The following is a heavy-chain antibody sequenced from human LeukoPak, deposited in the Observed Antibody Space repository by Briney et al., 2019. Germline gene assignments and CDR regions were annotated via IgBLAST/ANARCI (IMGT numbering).Heavy chain of an antibody. Sequence: GGSLRLSCAASGFTFPSYAMSWVRQASGKGLEWVSVISGSGGSTYYADSVKGRFTISRDNSKNTLFLQMNSLRAEDTALYYCAKVIEGYYYMDVWGKGTTVTVSS. J-gene: IGHJ6*03. CDR2: ISGSGGST. V-gene: IGHV3-23*01. CDR1: GFTFPSYA. D-gene: IGHD2/OR15-2a*01. CDR3: AKVIEGYYYMDV.